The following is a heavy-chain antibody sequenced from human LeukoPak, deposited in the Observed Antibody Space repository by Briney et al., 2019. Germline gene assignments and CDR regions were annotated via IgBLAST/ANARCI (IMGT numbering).Heavy chain of an antibody. D-gene: IGHD6-19*01. CDR2: ISSSGDFI. Sequence: GGSLRLSCVGSGFTFSSYEMNWVRLAPGKGLEWVSYISSSGDFIYYADSGKGRFTISRDNAKISLYLQMIRLRAEDTAVYSFARARNSGWNIDYWGRGTLVTVSS. CDR3: ARARNSGWNIDY. CDR1: GFTFSSYE. V-gene: IGHV3-48*03. J-gene: IGHJ4*02.